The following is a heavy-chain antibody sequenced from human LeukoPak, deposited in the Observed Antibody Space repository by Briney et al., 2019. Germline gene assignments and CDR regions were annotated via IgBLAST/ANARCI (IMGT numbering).Heavy chain of an antibody. V-gene: IGHV3-7*01. D-gene: IGHD6-6*01. CDR3: ARSGYSSSSLDY. CDR1: GFTFSNYW. Sequence: GGSLRLSCAASGFTFSNYWMTWVRQAPGKGLEWVANIKQDGSTKYYVDSVKGRFTISRDNAKNSVCLQVNSLTAEDTALYYCARSGYSSSSLDYWRQGTLVTVSS. J-gene: IGHJ4*02. CDR2: IKQDGSTK.